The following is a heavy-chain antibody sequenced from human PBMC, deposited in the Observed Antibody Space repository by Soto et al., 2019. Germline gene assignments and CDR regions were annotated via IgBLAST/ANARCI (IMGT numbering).Heavy chain of an antibody. CDR1: GGSISSSSDY. V-gene: IGHV4-39*01. J-gene: IGHJ5*02. Sequence: QLQLQESGPGLVKPSETLSLTCTVSGGSISSSSDYWGWIRQPPGKRLGWIGSIYYSGSTYYNPSLESRVTISVDTSKNQFSLKLTSVTAADTAVYYCARRSLPPGTNWFDPWGQGTLVTVSS. CDR3: ARRSLPPGTNWFDP. CDR2: IYYSGST. D-gene: IGHD6-13*01.